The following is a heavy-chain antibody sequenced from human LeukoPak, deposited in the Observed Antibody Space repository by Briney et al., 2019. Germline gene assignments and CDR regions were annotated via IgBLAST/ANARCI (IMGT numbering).Heavy chain of an antibody. CDR2: INPNTGAT. CDR1: GYTFTGYY. CDR3: ARDRVGSGWPRPFYFEV. D-gene: IGHD6-19*01. J-gene: IGHJ4*02. Sequence: ASVEVSCKPSGYTFTGYYLHWVRQAPGQAPEWMGWINPNTGATAYAQNFQGRVTMSRDTSISTAYMDLSSLRSGDTAIYYCARDRVGSGWPRPFYFEVWGQGTLVTVSS. V-gene: IGHV1-2*02.